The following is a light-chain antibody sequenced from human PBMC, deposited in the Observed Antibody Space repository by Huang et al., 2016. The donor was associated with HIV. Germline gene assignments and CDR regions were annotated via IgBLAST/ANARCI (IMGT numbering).Light chain of an antibody. CDR2: AAF. J-gene: IGKJ2*01. V-gene: IGKV1-6*01. CDR3: LQDYHYPST. CDR1: QDIRND. Sequence: AIQMTQSPSSLSASVGDRVTITCRASQDIRNDLGWYQQKPGRAPKLLIYAAFNLQNGVTSRFSGSGSGTDFSLTISDLRTEDFATYYCLQDYHYPSTFGLGTKVELK.